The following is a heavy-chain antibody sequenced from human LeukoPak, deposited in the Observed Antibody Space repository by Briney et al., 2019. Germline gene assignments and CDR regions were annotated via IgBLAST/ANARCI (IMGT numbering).Heavy chain of an antibody. V-gene: IGHV1-18*01. CDR2: ISAYNGNT. CDR3: ARVPWWYPNENWFDP. Sequence: ASVKVSCKASGYTFTSYGISWVRQAPGQGLEWMGWISAYNGNTNYAQKLQGRVTMTTDTSTSTAYMELRSLRPDDTAVYYCARVPWWYPNENWFDPWGQGTLVTASS. D-gene: IGHD2-15*01. J-gene: IGHJ5*02. CDR1: GYTFTSYG.